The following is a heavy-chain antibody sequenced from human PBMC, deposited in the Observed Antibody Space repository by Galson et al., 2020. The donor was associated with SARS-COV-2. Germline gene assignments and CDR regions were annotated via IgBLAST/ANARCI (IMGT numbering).Heavy chain of an antibody. J-gene: IGHJ4*02. D-gene: IGHD1-26*01. Sequence: GESLKTSCAASGFTFDDYTMHWVRQAPGKGLEWVSLISWDGGSTYYADSVKGRFTISRDNSKNSLYLQMNSLRTEDTALYYCAKGRGPDLLGYLDYGGEGTLDTVS. CDR2: ISWDGGST. CDR1: GFTFDDYT. CDR3: AKGRGPDLLGYLDY. V-gene: IGHV3-43*01.